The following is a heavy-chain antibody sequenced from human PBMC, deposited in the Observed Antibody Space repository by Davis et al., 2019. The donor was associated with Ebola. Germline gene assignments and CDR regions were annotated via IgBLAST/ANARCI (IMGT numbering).Heavy chain of an antibody. J-gene: IGHJ6*02. CDR1: GGSISSYY. CDR2: IYTSGST. D-gene: IGHD3-10*01. CDR3: ARDMVAYYYASGSYHYYGMDV. V-gene: IGHV4-4*07. Sequence: MPSETLSLTCTVSGGSISSYYWSWIRQPPGKGLEWIGRIYTSGSTNYNPSLKSRVTMSVDTSKKQVSLKLSSVTAADTAVYFCARDMVAYYYASGSYHYYGMDVWGQGTTVTVSS.